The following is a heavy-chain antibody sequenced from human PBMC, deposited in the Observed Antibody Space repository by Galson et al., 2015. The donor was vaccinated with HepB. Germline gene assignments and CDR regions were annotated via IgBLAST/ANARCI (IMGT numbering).Heavy chain of an antibody. Sequence: GYYWSWIRQPPGKGLEWIGEINHSGSTNYNPSLKSRVTISVDTSKNQFSLKLSSVTAADTAVYYCARASPAVTIFGVVIMSTLYYFDYWGQGTLVTVSS. CDR2: INHSGST. D-gene: IGHD3-3*01. V-gene: IGHV4-34*01. CDR1: GYY. CDR3: ARASPAVTIFGVVIMSTLYYFDY. J-gene: IGHJ4*02.